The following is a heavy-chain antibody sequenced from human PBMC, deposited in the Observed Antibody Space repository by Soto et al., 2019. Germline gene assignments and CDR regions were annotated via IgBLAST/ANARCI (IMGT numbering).Heavy chain of an antibody. CDR3: ARVYCSGGSCYSIDY. D-gene: IGHD2-15*01. Sequence: QVQLVQSGAEVKKPGASVKVSCKASGYIFTSYYIHWVRQAPGQGLEWMGIINPSGSTTYAREFQGRVTMPRDTSTSTVYMELSSLRSEDTAVYYCARVYCSGGSCYSIDYWGQGTLVTVSS. V-gene: IGHV1-46*03. J-gene: IGHJ4*02. CDR2: INPSGST. CDR1: GYIFTSYY.